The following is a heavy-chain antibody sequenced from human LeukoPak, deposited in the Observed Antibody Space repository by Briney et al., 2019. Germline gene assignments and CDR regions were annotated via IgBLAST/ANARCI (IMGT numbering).Heavy chain of an antibody. CDR2: ISPSGGST. CDR3: AKDKVLRYFDWLFNLDY. J-gene: IGHJ4*02. CDR1: GYTFTSNY. Sequence: GASVKVSCKAFGYTFTSNYMHWVRQAPGQGPEWMGVISPSGGSTTYALKFQGRVTLTRDMSTSTDYLELSSLRAEDTAVYYCAKDKVLRYFDWLFNLDYWGQGTLVTVSS. D-gene: IGHD3-9*01. V-gene: IGHV1-46*01.